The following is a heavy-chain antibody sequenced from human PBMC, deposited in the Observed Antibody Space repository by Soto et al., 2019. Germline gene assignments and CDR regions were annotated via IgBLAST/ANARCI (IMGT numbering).Heavy chain of an antibody. CDR3: AKSTDYDFWSGYYYYYGMDV. Sequence: PGGSLRLSCAASGFTFSSYAMSWVRQAPGKGLEWVSAISGSGGSTYYADSVKGRFTISRDNSKNTLYLQMNSLRAEDTAVYYCAKSTDYDFWSGYYYYYGMDVWGQGTTVTVSS. V-gene: IGHV3-23*01. D-gene: IGHD3-3*01. J-gene: IGHJ6*02. CDR2: ISGSGGST. CDR1: GFTFSSYA.